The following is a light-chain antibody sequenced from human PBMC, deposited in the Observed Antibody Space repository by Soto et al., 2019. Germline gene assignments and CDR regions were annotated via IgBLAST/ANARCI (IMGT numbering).Light chain of an antibody. Sequence: QSVLTQSPSASASLGASVKLTCTLSSGYSSFAIAWHQQQPQKGPRYLMKLNSDGSHNRGDGIPDRFSGSSSGAERYLTISSLQSDDEADYYCQTWGTGIRVFGGGTKVTVL. J-gene: IGLJ2*01. CDR1: SGYSSFA. V-gene: IGLV4-69*01. CDR2: LNSDGSH. CDR3: QTWGTGIRV.